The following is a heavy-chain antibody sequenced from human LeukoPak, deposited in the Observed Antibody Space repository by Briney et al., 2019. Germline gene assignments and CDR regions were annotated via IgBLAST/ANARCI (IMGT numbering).Heavy chain of an antibody. Sequence: SETLSLTCTVSGGSITSYYWNWIRQSPGKGLEWIGYFYYSGSTNYNPSLKSRGTISIDTSRTQFSLKLNSVTAADTAVYYCARGRDNADWYFDLWGRGTLVTVSS. CDR3: ARGRDNADWYFDL. V-gene: IGHV4-59*01. D-gene: IGHD1-14*01. CDR1: GGSITSYY. J-gene: IGHJ2*01. CDR2: FYYSGST.